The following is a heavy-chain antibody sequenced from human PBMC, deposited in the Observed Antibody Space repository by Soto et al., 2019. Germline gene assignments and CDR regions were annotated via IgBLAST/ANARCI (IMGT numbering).Heavy chain of an antibody. Sequence: QVQLVESGGGVVQPGRSLRLSCAASGFAFSSYAMHWVRQAPGKGLEWVAVISYDGSNKYYADSVKGRSTISRDNSKNTLYLQMNSLRAEDTAVYYCASDLSGSGDWGQGTLVTVSS. CDR1: GFAFSSYA. J-gene: IGHJ4*02. V-gene: IGHV3-30-3*01. CDR3: ASDLSGSGD. CDR2: ISYDGSNK. D-gene: IGHD3-10*01.